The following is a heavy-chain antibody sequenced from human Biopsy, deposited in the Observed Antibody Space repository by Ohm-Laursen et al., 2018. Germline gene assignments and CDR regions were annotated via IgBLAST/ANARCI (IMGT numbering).Heavy chain of an antibody. CDR2: IIPILRTT. J-gene: IGHJ4*02. CDR1: TGTFDSYG. CDR3: AREAIGYQLPCDD. Sequence: ASVKVSCKPSTGTFDSYGVTWVRQAPGQGLEWMGRIIPILRTTTYAPKFQGRVTFTADKSSSTAYLELSSLTSEDTAMFYCAREAIGYQLPCDDWSQGTLVTVSS. V-gene: IGHV1-69*04. D-gene: IGHD2-15*01.